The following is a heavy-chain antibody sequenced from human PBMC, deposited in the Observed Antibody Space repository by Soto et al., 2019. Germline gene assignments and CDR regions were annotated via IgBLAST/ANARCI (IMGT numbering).Heavy chain of an antibody. J-gene: IGHJ4*02. Sequence: PGGSMRLSSEASGFTFGTYAMSWVRQAPGKGLVWVSRISTDGSSTSYADSVKGRFTISRDNAKNTLYLQMNSLRAEDTAVYYCAVAVAGPTAIGYWGQGTLVTVSS. CDR3: AVAVAGPTAIGY. V-gene: IGHV3-74*01. CDR1: GFTFGTYA. CDR2: ISTDGSST. D-gene: IGHD6-19*01.